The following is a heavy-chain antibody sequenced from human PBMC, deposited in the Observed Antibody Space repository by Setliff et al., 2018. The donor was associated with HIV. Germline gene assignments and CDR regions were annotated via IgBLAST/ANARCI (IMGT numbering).Heavy chain of an antibody. Sequence: GESLKISCKGSGYSFTNYWIGWVRQMPGKGLEWMGIIYPGDSNTRYSPSFQVQVTISADKSISAAFLQWSSLKASDTAMYYCARSHASDWVDAFDIWGQGTMVTVSS. D-gene: IGHD3-9*01. CDR3: ARSHASDWVDAFDI. CDR2: IYPGDSNT. J-gene: IGHJ3*02. CDR1: GYSFTNYW. V-gene: IGHV5-51*01.